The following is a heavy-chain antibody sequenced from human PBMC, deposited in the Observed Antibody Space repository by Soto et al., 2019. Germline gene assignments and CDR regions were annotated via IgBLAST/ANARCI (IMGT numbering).Heavy chain of an antibody. CDR1: GGTFSSYA. D-gene: IGHD6-13*01. Sequence: SVKVSCKASGGTFSSYAISWVLQAPGQGLEWMGGIIPIFGTANYAQKFQGRVTITADKSTSTAYMELSSLRSEDTAVYYCARDKLVSYYYYYGMDVWGQGTTVTVSS. J-gene: IGHJ6*02. CDR3: ARDKLVSYYYYYGMDV. V-gene: IGHV1-69*06. CDR2: IIPIFGTA.